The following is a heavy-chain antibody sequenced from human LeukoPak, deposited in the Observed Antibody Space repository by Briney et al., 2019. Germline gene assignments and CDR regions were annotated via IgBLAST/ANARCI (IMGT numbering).Heavy chain of an antibody. V-gene: IGHV4-4*02. CDR2: IHNRGTT. CDR3: ARRGYSGNEAYFAY. J-gene: IGHJ4*02. D-gene: IGHD5-12*01. CDR1: GDSISSDAR. Sequence: SETLSLTCTVSGDSISSDARWCWLRQPPGKGLGRVGKIHNRGTTNNHPSHRGRVTLSVDNSNNPFSLDLSSVTAADTAFYYCARRGYSGNEAYFAYWGQGTLVTVSS.